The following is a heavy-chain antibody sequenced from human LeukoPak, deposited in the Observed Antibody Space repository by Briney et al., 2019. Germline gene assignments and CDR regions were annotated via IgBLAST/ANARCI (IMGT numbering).Heavy chain of an antibody. D-gene: IGHD5-12*01. CDR2: INSDGSTT. CDR3: VRAIVYSAYDYLGY. J-gene: IGHJ4*02. CDR1: GFTFRTSW. V-gene: IGHV3-74*01. Sequence: GVSLRLSCAASGFTFRTSWMHWVRQAPGKGLVWVSRINSDGSTTNYADSVKGRFTISRDNAKNTLYLQMNSLRAEDTAVYYCVRAIVYSAYDYLGYWGQGSLVTVSS.